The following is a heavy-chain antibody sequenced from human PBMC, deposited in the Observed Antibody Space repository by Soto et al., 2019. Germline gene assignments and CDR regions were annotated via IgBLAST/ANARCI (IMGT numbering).Heavy chain of an antibody. Sequence: SSVQVSCRASGYTFTSYGIVWVRQAPGQGLEWMGWISPYSGETRYAEKFQDRVTLTTDTSTKTAYMDLRNLKSDDTAVYGCATAPVAGSDFWG. D-gene: IGHD6-19*01. J-gene: IGHJ4*01. CDR3: ATAPVAGSDF. CDR2: ISPYSGET. CDR1: GYTFTSYG. V-gene: IGHV1-18*04.